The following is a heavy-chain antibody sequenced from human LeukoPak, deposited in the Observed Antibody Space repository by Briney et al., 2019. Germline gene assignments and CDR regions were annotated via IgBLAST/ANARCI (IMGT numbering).Heavy chain of an antibody. V-gene: IGHV3-7*01. CDR1: AFTFRSYW. J-gene: IGHJ3*02. D-gene: IGHD4-17*01. CDR2: IKEDGSEN. CDR3: ARYGNNVDNAFDI. Sequence: PGGSLRLPCAASAFTFRSYWMSWVRQAPGKGLEWVANIKEDGSENYYVDSVKGRFTISRDNAENSLYLQMNSLRVEDTALYYCARYGNNVDNAFDIWGQGTMVTVSS.